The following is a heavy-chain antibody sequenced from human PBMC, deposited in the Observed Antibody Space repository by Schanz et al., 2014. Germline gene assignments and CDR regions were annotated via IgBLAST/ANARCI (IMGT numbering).Heavy chain of an antibody. CDR3: ARGEYSSGWYDRGIAHFDY. J-gene: IGHJ4*02. V-gene: IGHV1-18*01. CDR2: ISTFRNEDT. D-gene: IGHD6-19*01. Sequence: QVQLVQSGAEAKKPGASVRVSCKVSGYAFTTYGISWVRQAPGQGPEFMGWISTFRNEDTNSAQRIQGRLTMTTDASTSTAYMELRSLRSDDTAVYYCARGEYSSGWYDRGIAHFDYWGQGSLVTVSS. CDR1: GYAFTTYG.